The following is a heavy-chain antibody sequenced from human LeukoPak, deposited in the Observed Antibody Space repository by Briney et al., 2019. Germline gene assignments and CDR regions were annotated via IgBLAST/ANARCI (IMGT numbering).Heavy chain of an antibody. Sequence: GGSLRLSCAASGFTFSSYVMHWVRQAPGKGLEWVAFIRYDGSDEYYADSVKGRFTISRDNSKNTLYLQMNSLRAEDTAVYYCAKSVGYYDFWSGYWAGNYFDYWGQGTLVTVCS. V-gene: IGHV3-30*02. CDR3: AKSVGYYDFWSGYWAGNYFDY. CDR1: GFTFSSYV. J-gene: IGHJ4*02. D-gene: IGHD3-3*01. CDR2: IRYDGSDE.